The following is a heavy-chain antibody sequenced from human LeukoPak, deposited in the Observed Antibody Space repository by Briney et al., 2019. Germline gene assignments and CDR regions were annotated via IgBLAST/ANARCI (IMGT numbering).Heavy chain of an antibody. Sequence: SQTLSLTCTVSGGSISSGGYYWRWIRQHPGEGLEWIGYIYYSGRASYNPSLESRVTISLDTSKNHFSLKLSSVTAADTAVYYCARQGGDSSGSDYWGQGTLVTVSS. CDR3: ARQGGDSSGSDY. CDR1: GGSISSGGYY. CDR2: IYYSGRA. D-gene: IGHD3-22*01. V-gene: IGHV4-31*03. J-gene: IGHJ4*02.